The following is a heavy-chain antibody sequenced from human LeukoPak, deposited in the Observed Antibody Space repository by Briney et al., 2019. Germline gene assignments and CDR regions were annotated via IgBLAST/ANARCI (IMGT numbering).Heavy chain of an antibody. J-gene: IGHJ6*03. CDR2: INHSGST. D-gene: IGHD2-2*02. CDR3: ARGLRDIVVGPAAIPGYYSYYMDV. CDR1: GGSFSVYY. Sequence: SETLSLTCAVYGGSFSVYYWSWIRQPPGKGLEWIGEINHSGSTNYNPSLKSRVTISVDTSKNQLSLKLSSVTAADTAVYYCARGLRDIVVGPAAIPGYYSYYMDVWGKGTTVTVSS. V-gene: IGHV4-34*01.